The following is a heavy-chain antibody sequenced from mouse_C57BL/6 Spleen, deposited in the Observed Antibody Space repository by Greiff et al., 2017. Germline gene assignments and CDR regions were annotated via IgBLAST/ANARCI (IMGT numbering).Heavy chain of an antibody. D-gene: IGHD1-1*01. J-gene: IGHJ3*01. CDR2: IDPSDSET. CDR1: GYTFTSYW. Sequence: QVQLQQPGAELVRPGSSVKLSCKASGYTFTSYWMHWVKQRPIQGLEWIGNIDPSDSETHYNQKFKDKATLTVDKSSSTAYMQLSSLTSEDSAVYYCAREGTTVPVGFAYWGQGTLVTVSA. V-gene: IGHV1-52*01. CDR3: AREGTTVPVGFAY.